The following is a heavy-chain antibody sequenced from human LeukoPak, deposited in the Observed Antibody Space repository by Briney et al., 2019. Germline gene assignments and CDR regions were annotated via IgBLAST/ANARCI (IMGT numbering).Heavy chain of an antibody. CDR1: GYTFTGYY. Sequence: ASVKVSCKASGYTFTGYYMHWVRQAPGQGLEWMGWINPNSGGTNYAQKFQGRVTMTRDTSISTAYMELSRLRSDDRAVYYCGRDYYGGGTDWFDPWGQRTLVTVSS. J-gene: IGHJ5*02. CDR3: GRDYYGGGTDWFDP. V-gene: IGHV1-2*02. D-gene: IGHD2-15*01. CDR2: INPNSGGT.